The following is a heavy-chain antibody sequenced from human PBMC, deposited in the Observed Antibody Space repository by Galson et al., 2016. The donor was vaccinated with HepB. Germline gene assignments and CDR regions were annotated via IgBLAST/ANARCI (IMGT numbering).Heavy chain of an antibody. CDR2: ITPFNGNT. D-gene: IGHD2-15*01. CDR1: GYTFTYRY. V-gene: IGHV1-45*02. Sequence: SVKVSCKASGYTFTYRYVHWVRQAPGQALEWMGWITPFNGNTNYAQKFQDRVTITRDRSMSTAYMELNSLRSEDTAMYYCELQDIVETAFEDWGQGTLVTVSS. J-gene: IGHJ4*02. CDR3: ELQDIVETAFED.